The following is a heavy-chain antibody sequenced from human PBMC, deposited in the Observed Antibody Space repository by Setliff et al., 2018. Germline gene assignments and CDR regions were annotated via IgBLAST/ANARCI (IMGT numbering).Heavy chain of an antibody. V-gene: IGHV4-39*01. CDR3: ARHVEDSSNPLYYYYGMDV. CDR2: IYYSGST. D-gene: IGHD6-6*01. Sequence: PSETLSLTCTVSGGSISSSSYYWGWIRQPPGKGLEWIGTIYYSGSTYYNPSLKSRVTISVDTSKSQFSLKLSSVTAADTAVYYCARHVEDSSNPLYYYYGMDVWGQGTTVTVSS. CDR1: GGSISSSSYY. J-gene: IGHJ6*02.